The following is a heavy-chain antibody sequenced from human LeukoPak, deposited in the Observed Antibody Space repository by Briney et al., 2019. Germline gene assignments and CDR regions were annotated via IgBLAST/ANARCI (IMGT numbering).Heavy chain of an antibody. V-gene: IGHV1-2*02. Sequence: ASVKVSCKTSGYSFTAFYIHWVRQAPGQGLEWMGWIHPRRGDTNYAQKFQGRVTMTRDTSISTAYMELSRLRSDDTAVYYCAREFGGYYVYFDYWGQGTLVTVSS. CDR1: GYSFTAFY. CDR2: IHPRRGDT. CDR3: AREFGGYYVYFDY. D-gene: IGHD3-22*01. J-gene: IGHJ4*02.